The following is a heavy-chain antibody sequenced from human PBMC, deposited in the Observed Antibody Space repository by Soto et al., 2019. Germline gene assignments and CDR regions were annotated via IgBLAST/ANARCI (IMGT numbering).Heavy chain of an antibody. Sequence: GGSLRLSCAASGFTFSSYAMSWVRQAPGKGLEWVSAISGSGGSTYYADSVKGRFTISRDNSKNTLYRQMNSLRAEDTAVYSCAKDPPRYCISTSCTPPPDLDYGMDVWGKGPTVPVSS. D-gene: IGHD2-2*01. V-gene: IGHV3-23*01. CDR2: ISGSGGST. J-gene: IGHJ6*04. CDR3: AKDPPRYCISTSCTPPPDLDYGMDV. CDR1: GFTFSSYA.